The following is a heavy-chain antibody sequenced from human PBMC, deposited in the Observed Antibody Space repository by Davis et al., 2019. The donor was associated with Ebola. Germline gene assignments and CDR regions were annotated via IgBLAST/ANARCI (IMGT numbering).Heavy chain of an antibody. CDR3: AKDSRYYSSSSSRDY. CDR2: ISGSGGST. D-gene: IGHD6-6*01. J-gene: IGHJ4*02. V-gene: IGHV3-23*01. CDR1: GFTFSSYA. Sequence: GESLKISCAASGFTFSSYAMSWVRQAPGKGLEWVSAISGSGGSTYYADSVKGRFTISRDNSKNTLYLQMNSLRAEGTAVYYCAKDSRYYSSSSSRDYWGQGTLVTVSS.